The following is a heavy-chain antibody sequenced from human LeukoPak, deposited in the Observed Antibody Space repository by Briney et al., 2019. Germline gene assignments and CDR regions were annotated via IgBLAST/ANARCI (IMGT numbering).Heavy chain of an antibody. D-gene: IGHD1-26*01. Sequence: ASVKVSCKVSGYTLTELSMHWVRQAPGKGLEWMGGFDPEDGETIYAQKFQGRVTMTEDTSTDTAYMELSSLRSEDTAVYYCATDGPSRSPTNFDYWGQGTLVTVSS. J-gene: IGHJ4*02. CDR3: ATDGPSRSPTNFDY. V-gene: IGHV1-24*01. CDR1: GYTLTELS. CDR2: FDPEDGET.